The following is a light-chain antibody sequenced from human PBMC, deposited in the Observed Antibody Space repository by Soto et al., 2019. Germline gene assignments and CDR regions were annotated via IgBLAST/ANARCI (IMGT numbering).Light chain of an antibody. CDR1: SSNIGSET. CDR2: FNN. Sequence: QLVLSQPPSVSGSPGQRVTIYCSGGSSNIGSETVNWYQHHPGASPKLLIYFNNQRPSGVPDRFSGSKSGTSASLAISRLQSEDEADYYCSAWDASLKSWVFGGGTKLTVL. J-gene: IGLJ3*02. V-gene: IGLV1-44*01. CDR3: SAWDASLKSWV.